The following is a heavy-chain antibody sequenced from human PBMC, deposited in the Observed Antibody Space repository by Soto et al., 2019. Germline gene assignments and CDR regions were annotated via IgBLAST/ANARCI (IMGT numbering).Heavy chain of an antibody. CDR3: ARASGGSDSYTRYGLDV. D-gene: IGHD6-25*01. CDR2: IYYSGST. Sequence: SETLSLTCSVSGGSISSVGHYWTWIRQQPGKGLEWIGYIYYSGSTDYNPSLKSRVTISVDRSKNQFSLNLSSVTAADTAIYYCARASGGSDSYTRYGLDVWGQGTTVTVSS. CDR1: GGSISSVGHY. V-gene: IGHV4-31*03. J-gene: IGHJ6*02.